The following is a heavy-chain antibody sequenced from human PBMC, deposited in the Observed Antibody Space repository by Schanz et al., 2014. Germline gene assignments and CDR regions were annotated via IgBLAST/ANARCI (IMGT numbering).Heavy chain of an antibody. J-gene: IGHJ4*02. Sequence: QVQLVESGGGVVQPGGSLRLSCAASGFSFSSYGMHWVRQASGKGLEWVAVIWYDGSNEYYADSVKGRFTISRDNSKNTLSLQMNSLRTEDTAVYFCAKSYDTSGYSGFDYWGQGTLVTVSS. CDR3: AKSYDTSGYSGFDY. V-gene: IGHV3-30*02. CDR1: GFSFSSYG. D-gene: IGHD3-22*01. CDR2: IWYDGSNE.